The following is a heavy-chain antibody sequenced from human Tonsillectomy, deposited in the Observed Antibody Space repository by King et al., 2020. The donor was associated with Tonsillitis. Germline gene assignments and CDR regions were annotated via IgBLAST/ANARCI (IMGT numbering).Heavy chain of an antibody. CDR2: ISSGSSTI. CDR3: ARDGHLDSSGYYYEGWFDP. D-gene: IGHD3-22*01. CDR1: GFTFSDYY. J-gene: IGHJ5*02. V-gene: IGHV3-11*01. Sequence: VQLVESGGGLVKPGGSLRLSCAASGFTFSDYYMSWIRQAPGKGLEWVSYISSGSSTIYYADSVKGRFTISRDNAKNSLYLQMNSLRAEDTAVYYCARDGHLDSSGYYYEGWFDPWGQGTLVTVSS.